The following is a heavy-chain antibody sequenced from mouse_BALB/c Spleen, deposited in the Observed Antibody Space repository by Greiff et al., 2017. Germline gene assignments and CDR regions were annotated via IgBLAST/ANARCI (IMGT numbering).Heavy chain of an antibody. CDR1: GFTFSSFG. D-gene: IGHD1-1*01. V-gene: IGHV5-17*02. CDR3: ARSDYGSSYTFDY. J-gene: IGHJ2*01. CDR2: ISSGSSTI. Sequence: DVKLVESGGGLVQPGGSRKLSCAASGFTFSSFGMHWVRQAPEKGLEWVAYISSGSSTIYYADTVKGRFTISRDNPKNTLFLQMTSLRSEDTAMYYCARSDYGSSYTFDYWGQGTTLTVSS.